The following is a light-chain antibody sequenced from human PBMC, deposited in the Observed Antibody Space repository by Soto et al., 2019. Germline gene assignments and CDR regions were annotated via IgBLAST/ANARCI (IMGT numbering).Light chain of an antibody. CDR1: SSDVGGYNF. J-gene: IGLJ1*01. CDR3: SSYTSSSTYV. CDR2: DVS. V-gene: IGLV2-14*01. Sequence: QSALTQPAPVSGSPGQSITISCTGTSSDVGGYNFVSWYQQHPGKAPKLMIYDVSNRPSGVSNHFSGSKSGNTASLTISGLQAEDEADYYCSSYTSSSTYVFGTGT.